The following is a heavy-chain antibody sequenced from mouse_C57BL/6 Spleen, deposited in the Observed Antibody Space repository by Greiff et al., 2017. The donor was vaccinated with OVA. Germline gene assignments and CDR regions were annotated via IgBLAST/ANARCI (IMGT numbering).Heavy chain of an antibody. Sequence: VQLQQSGPELVKPGASVKISCKASGYAFSSSWMNWVKQRPGKGLEWIGRIYPGDGDTNYNGKFKGKATLTADKSSSTAYMQLSSLTSEDSAVYFCARRPLSYAMDYWGQGTSVTVSS. CDR1: GYAFSSSW. CDR3: ARRPLSYAMDY. CDR2: IYPGDGDT. V-gene: IGHV1-82*01. J-gene: IGHJ4*01.